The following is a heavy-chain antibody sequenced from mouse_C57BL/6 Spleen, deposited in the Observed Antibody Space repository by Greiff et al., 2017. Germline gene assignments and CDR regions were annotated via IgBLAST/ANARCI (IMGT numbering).Heavy chain of an antibody. Sequence: EVQLVESGPGLVKPSQSLSLTCSVTGYSITSGYYWNWIRQFPGNKLEWMGYISYDGSNNYNPSLKNRISITRDTSKNQFFLKLNSVTTEDTATYYCARGGTHYYAMDYWGQGTSVTVSS. J-gene: IGHJ4*01. D-gene: IGHD2-14*01. CDR3: ARGGTHYYAMDY. CDR1: GYSITSGYY. CDR2: ISYDGSN. V-gene: IGHV3-6*01.